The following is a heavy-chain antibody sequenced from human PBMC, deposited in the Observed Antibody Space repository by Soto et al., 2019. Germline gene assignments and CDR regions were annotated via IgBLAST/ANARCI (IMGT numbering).Heavy chain of an antibody. CDR2: ICGPGGSI. V-gene: IGHV3-23*04. CDR1: GFSFSTDA. D-gene: IGHD3-10*01. Sequence: EVQLVESGGDLVQPGGSLRLSCAASGFSFSTDAMSWFRHAPGKGLEWVSAICGPGGSIYYSDSVKGRFTIPRDNSKNTLYLQMNNLGAEDTAVYDCAKKGGRTQLWLMGTCDFDLRGRGTLVTVSS. J-gene: IGHJ2*01. CDR3: AKKGGRTQLWLMGTCDFDL.